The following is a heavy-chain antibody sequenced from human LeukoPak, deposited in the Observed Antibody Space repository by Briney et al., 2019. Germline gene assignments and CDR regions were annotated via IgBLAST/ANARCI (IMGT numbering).Heavy chain of an antibody. V-gene: IGHV5-51*01. CDR1: GYSFTSYW. J-gene: IGHJ3*02. Sequence: GESLKISCKGSGYSFTSYWIGWVRQMPGKGLEWMGIIYPGDSDTRYSPSFQGQVTISADKSISTAYIELSRLRSDDTAVYYCASSGYYYDSSGYFILGAFDIWGQGTMVTVSS. D-gene: IGHD3-22*01. CDR2: IYPGDSDT. CDR3: ASSGYYYDSSGYFILGAFDI.